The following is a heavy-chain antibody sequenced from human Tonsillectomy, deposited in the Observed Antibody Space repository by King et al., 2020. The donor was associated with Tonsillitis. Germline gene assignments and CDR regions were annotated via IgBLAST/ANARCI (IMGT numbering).Heavy chain of an antibody. D-gene: IGHD6-19*01. CDR3: ARDRRSSGWYFDY. V-gene: IGHV3-74*01. CDR1: GFTFSNYW. CDR2: INGDGSST. Sequence: VQLVESGGGLVQPGGSLRLSCAASGFTFSNYWMHWVRQAPGKGLVWVSHINGDGSSTRYADSVKGRFTISRDNAKNTLYLQMNSLRAEDTAVYYCARDRRSSGWYFDYWGQGTLVTVSS. J-gene: IGHJ4*02.